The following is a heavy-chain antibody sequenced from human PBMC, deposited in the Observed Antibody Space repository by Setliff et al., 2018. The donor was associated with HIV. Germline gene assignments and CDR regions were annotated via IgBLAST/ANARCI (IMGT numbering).Heavy chain of an antibody. D-gene: IGHD5-12*01. CDR2: VYYSGGT. CDR3: ARLGDSGYDFRGYFDY. Sequence: SETLSLTCTVSGGSVSDTSYYWGWIRQPPGKGLERLANVYYSGGTYYNPSLNSRVTISVDTSRNQFSLKLTSVTAADTALYFCARLGDSGYDFRGYFDYWGQGKLVTVSS. CDR1: GGSVSDTSYY. J-gene: IGHJ4*02. V-gene: IGHV4-39*01.